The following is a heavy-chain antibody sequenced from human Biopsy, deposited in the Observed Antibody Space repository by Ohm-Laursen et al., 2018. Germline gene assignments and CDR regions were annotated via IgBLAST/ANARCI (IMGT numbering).Heavy chain of an antibody. D-gene: IGHD4-11*01. V-gene: IGHV4-59*02. Sequence: SDTLSLTCSVSGDPVTKYYWSWIRQPPGKGLEWIGHIYYSVMTNYNPSLQSRVSISVDTSRNQVSLTLSSVTAADTAVYYCARDSGILNYGNFKYYHYYGMDVWGQGTKVTASS. J-gene: IGHJ6*02. CDR1: GDPVTKYY. CDR2: IYYSVMT. CDR3: ARDSGILNYGNFKYYHYYGMDV.